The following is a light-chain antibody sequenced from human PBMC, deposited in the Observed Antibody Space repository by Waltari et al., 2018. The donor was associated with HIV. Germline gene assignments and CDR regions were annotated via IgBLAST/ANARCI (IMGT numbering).Light chain of an antibody. V-gene: IGLV1-44*01. CDR3: ATWDDSLNAWV. Sequence: QSVLNQSTSASGTPGQRVIISCSGSSSNIGSNTVTWYQQFPGTAPKLLIYSYGQRPSGVPERFSGSKSATSASLAISGLRSEDEADYYCATWDDSLNAWVFGGGTKLTVL. CDR1: SSNIGSNT. J-gene: IGLJ3*02. CDR2: SYG.